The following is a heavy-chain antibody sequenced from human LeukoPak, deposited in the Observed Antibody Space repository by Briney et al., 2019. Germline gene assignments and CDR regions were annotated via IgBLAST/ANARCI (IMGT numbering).Heavy chain of an antibody. CDR1: GGSFSGYY. D-gene: IGHD3-3*01. Sequence: SETLSLTCAVYGGSFSGYYWSWIRQPPGKGLEWIGEINHSGSTNYNPSLKSRVTISVDPSKNQFSLKLSSVTAADTAVYYCARAKITIFGVVIIPPYFDYWGQGTLVTVSS. J-gene: IGHJ4*02. CDR2: INHSGST. V-gene: IGHV4-34*01. CDR3: ARAKITIFGVVIIPPYFDY.